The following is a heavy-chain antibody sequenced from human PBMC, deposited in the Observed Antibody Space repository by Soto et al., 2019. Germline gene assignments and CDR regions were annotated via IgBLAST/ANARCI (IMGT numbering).Heavy chain of an antibody. D-gene: IGHD3-3*01. J-gene: IGHJ3*02. V-gene: IGHV3-23*01. CDR1: GFTFSSYA. CDR3: AKQSITIFGVVIGENAFDI. Sequence: GGSLRLSCAASGFTFSSYAMSWVRQAPGKGLEWVSAISGSGGSTYYADSVKGRFTISRDNSKNTLYLQMNSLRAEDTAVYYCAKQSITIFGVVIGENAFDIWGQGTMVTVSS. CDR2: ISGSGGST.